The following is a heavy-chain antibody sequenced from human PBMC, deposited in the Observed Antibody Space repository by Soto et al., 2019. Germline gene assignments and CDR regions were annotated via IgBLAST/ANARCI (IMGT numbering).Heavy chain of an antibody. V-gene: IGHV1-58*01. CDR3: AAEWWAFGDSSVAY. Sequence: QMQLVQSGPEVKKPGTSVKVSCKASGFTFTSSAVQWVRQARGQRVEWIGWIVVGSGNTNYAQKFQERVTITRDMSTSTAYMELSSLGSEDTAVYYCAAEWWAFGDSSVAYWGQGTLVTVSS. D-gene: IGHD4-17*01. CDR2: IVVGSGNT. CDR1: GFTFTSSA. J-gene: IGHJ4*02.